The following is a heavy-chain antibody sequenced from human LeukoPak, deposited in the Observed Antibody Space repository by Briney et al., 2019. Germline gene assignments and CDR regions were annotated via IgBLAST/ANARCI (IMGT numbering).Heavy chain of an antibody. Sequence: GGSLRLSCAASGFTFSSYAMSWVRQAPGKGLEWVSTISGSGGSTYYADSVKGRFTISRDNSKNTLYLQMNSLRAEDTAVYYCATRADCSSTSCYTTAEYFRHWGQGTLVTVSS. J-gene: IGHJ1*01. V-gene: IGHV3-23*01. D-gene: IGHD2-2*02. CDR2: ISGSGGST. CDR3: ATRADCSSTSCYTTAEYFRH. CDR1: GFTFSSYA.